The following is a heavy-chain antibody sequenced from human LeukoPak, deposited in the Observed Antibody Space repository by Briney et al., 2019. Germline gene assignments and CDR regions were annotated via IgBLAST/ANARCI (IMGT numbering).Heavy chain of an antibody. V-gene: IGHV4-59*01. J-gene: IGHJ4*02. CDR2: ISYRGST. CDR3: AKGSSGGVDF. Sequence: SETLSLTCTVSGGSISSYYWSWIRQPPGKGLEWIGYISYRGSTNYNPSLKSRVTISVDTSNNHFSLKLSSVTAADTAVYHCAKGSSGGVDFWGQGTLVIVSS. CDR1: GGSISSYY. D-gene: IGHD6-6*01.